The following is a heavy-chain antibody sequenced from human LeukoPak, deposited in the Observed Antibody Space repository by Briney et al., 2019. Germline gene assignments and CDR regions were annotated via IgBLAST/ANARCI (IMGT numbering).Heavy chain of an antibody. CDR2: ISGSGGST. Sequence: GGSLRLSCAASGFTFSSYAMSWVRQAPGKGLEWVSGISGSGGSTYHADSVKGRFTISRDNSKNTLYLQMNSLRVEDTAVYYCARDPGSSAFDYWGQGTLVTVSS. J-gene: IGHJ4*02. CDR3: ARDPGSSAFDY. V-gene: IGHV3-23*01. D-gene: IGHD5/OR15-5a*01. CDR1: GFTFSSYA.